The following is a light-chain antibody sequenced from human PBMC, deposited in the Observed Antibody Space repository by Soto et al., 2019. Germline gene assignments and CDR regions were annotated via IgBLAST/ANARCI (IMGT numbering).Light chain of an antibody. CDR1: QSVLYSSNNKNY. CDR2: WAS. J-gene: IGKJ4*01. Sequence: DIVMTQSPDSLAVSLGERATINCKSSQSVLYSSNNKNYLAWYQQKPGQPPKLLIYWASTRAAGVPDRFCGSGSGTDFTLTIGSLQAEDVAVYFCQQYYSTLSFGGGTKVEIK. V-gene: IGKV4-1*01. CDR3: QQYYSTLS.